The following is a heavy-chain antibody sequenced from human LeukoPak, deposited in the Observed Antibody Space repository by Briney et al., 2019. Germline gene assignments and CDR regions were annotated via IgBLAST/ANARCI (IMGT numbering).Heavy chain of an antibody. V-gene: IGHV1-18*01. CDR3: ARMVVVAATLMGYFDL. J-gene: IGHJ2*01. CDR1: GYTFTTYG. D-gene: IGHD2-15*01. CDR2: ISGYNGNT. Sequence: GASVKVSCKSSGYTFTTYGISWVRQAPGQGLDWMGWISGYNGNTNYAQKFQGKVTMTTDTSTSTVYMELRSLRSDDTAVYYCARMVVVAATLMGYFDLWGRGTLVTVSS.